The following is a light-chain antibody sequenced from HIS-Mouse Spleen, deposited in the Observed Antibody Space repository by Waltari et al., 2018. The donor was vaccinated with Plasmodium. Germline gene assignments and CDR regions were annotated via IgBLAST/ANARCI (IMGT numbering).Light chain of an antibody. CDR2: EGS. CDR1: SSDVGSYNL. J-gene: IGLJ1*01. CDR3: CSYAGSSTYV. V-gene: IGLV2-23*01. Sequence: QSALTQPASVSGSPGQSITISCTGTSSDVGSYNLVSWYQQHPGKAPKLMIYEGSKRPSGVLIRFSGSKSGTTASLTISGLQAEDEADYYCCSYAGSSTYVFGTGTKVTVL.